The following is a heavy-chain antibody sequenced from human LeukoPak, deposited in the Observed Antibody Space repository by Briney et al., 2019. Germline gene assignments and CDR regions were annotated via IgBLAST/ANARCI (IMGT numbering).Heavy chain of an antibody. V-gene: IGHV4-4*02. Sequence: SETLSLTCAVSGGSISSSNWWSWVRQPPGKGLEWIGEIYHSGSTNYNPSLKSRVTISVDKSKNQFSLKLSSVTAADTAVYYCARDRDEGDYVWRHAFDIWGQGTMVTVSS. CDR2: IYHSGST. CDR3: ARDRDEGDYVWRHAFDI. CDR1: GGSISSSNW. J-gene: IGHJ3*02. D-gene: IGHD4-17*01.